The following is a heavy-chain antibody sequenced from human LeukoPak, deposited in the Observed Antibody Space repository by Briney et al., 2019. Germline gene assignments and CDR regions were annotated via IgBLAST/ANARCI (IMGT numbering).Heavy chain of an antibody. J-gene: IGHJ6*02. CDR3: ARLGTMIVDPGYYHYGMDV. Sequence: SETLSLTCAVSGGSIRGYYWSWIRQPVGKRMELIGRIYPSGSTNYNPSLKSRVTISVATSKNQFSLKVNSLTAADTAVYYCARLGTMIVDPGYYHYGMDVWGQGTTVTVSS. V-gene: IGHV4-4*07. D-gene: IGHD3-22*01. CDR1: GGSIRGYY. CDR2: IYPSGST.